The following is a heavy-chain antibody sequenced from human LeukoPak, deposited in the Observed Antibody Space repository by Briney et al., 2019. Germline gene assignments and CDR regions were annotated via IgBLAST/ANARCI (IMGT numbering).Heavy chain of an antibody. V-gene: IGHV3-23*01. J-gene: IGHJ4*02. CDR1: GFSFSSYS. Sequence: GGSLRLSCAASGFSFSSYSMNWVRQAPGKGLEWVSAISGSGGSTYYADSVKGRFTISRDNSKNTLYLQMNSLRAEDTAVYYCAKDGGYCSGGSCYSGAFDYWGQGTLVTVSS. CDR2: ISGSGGST. D-gene: IGHD2-15*01. CDR3: AKDGGYCSGGSCYSGAFDY.